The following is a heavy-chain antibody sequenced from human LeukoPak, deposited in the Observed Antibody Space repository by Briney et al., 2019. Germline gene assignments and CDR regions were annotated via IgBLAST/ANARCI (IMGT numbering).Heavy chain of an antibody. CDR2: INSDGSST. CDR3: ARALAVAGTGGFDP. D-gene: IGHD6-19*01. CDR1: GFTFSSYA. Sequence: PGGSLRLSCAVSGFTFSSYAINWVRQAPGKGLVWVSRINSDGSSTSYADSVKGRFTISRDNAKNTLYLQMNSLRAEDTAVYYCARALAVAGTGGFDPWGQGTLVTVSS. V-gene: IGHV3-74*01. J-gene: IGHJ5*02.